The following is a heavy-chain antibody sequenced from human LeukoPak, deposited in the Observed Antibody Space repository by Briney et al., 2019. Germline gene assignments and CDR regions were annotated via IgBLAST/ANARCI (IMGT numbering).Heavy chain of an antibody. CDR1: GFTFSSYA. CDR3: ARGGSSWYVELIFDY. Sequence: QPGGSLRLSCAASGFTFSSYAMHWVRQAPGKGLEWVAVISYDGSNKYYADSVKGRFTIPRDNPKNTLYLQMNSLRAEDTAVYYCARGGSSWYVELIFDYWGQGTLVTVSS. D-gene: IGHD6-13*01. J-gene: IGHJ4*02. CDR2: ISYDGSNK. V-gene: IGHV3-30*04.